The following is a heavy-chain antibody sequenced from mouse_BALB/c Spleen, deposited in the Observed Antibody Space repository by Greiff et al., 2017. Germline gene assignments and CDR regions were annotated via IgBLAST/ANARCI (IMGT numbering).Heavy chain of an antibody. Sequence: VQLQQSGPQLVRPGASVKISCKASGYSFTSYWMHWVKQRPGQGLEWIGMIDPSDSETRLNQKFKDKATLTVDKSSSTAYMQLSSPTSEDSAVYYCARLGGYDVSWFAYWGQGTLVTVSA. CDR3: ARLGGYDVSWFAY. J-gene: IGHJ3*01. CDR2: IDPSDSET. CDR1: GYSFTSYW. V-gene: IGHV1S126*01. D-gene: IGHD2-2*01.